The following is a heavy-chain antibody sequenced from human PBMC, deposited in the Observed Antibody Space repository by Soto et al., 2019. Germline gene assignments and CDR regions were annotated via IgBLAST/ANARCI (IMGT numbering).Heavy chain of an antibody. D-gene: IGHD3-22*01. CDR3: ARSPDSSGYYPRWYYYGMDV. V-gene: IGHV4-4*02. J-gene: IGHJ6*02. Sequence: QVQLQESGPGLVKPSGTLSLTCAVSGGSISSSNWWSWVRQPPGQGLEWIGEIYHSGSTNYNPSLKSRGTISVDKSKNQFSLKLSSVTAADTAVYYCARSPDSSGYYPRWYYYGMDVWGQGTTVTVSS. CDR1: GGSISSSNW. CDR2: IYHSGST.